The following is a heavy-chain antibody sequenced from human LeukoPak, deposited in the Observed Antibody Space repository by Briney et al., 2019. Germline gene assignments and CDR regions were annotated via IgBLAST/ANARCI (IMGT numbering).Heavy chain of an antibody. CDR3: TRVQGASGSYYFDY. Sequence: GGSLRLSCAASGFTFSSHNMNWVRQVPGKGLEWVGFIRSKTYGGTTEYAASVEGRFTISRDDSKSIAYLQMNSLKTEDTAVYYCTRVQGASGSYYFDYWGQGTLVTVSS. V-gene: IGHV3-49*04. D-gene: IGHD1-26*01. CDR2: IRSKTYGGTT. CDR1: GFTFSSHN. J-gene: IGHJ4*02.